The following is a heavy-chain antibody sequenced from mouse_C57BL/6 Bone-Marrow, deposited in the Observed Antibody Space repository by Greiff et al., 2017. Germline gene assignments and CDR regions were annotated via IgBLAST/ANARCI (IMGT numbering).Heavy chain of an antibody. CDR2: ISNGGGST. Sequence: VESGGGLVQPGGSLKLSCAASGFTFSDYYMYWVRQTPEKRLEWVAYISNGGGSTYYPDTVKGRFTISRDNAKNTLYLQMSRLKSEDTAMYYCARHEGRLPFAYWGQGTLVTVSA. D-gene: IGHD2-4*01. CDR3: ARHEGRLPFAY. J-gene: IGHJ3*01. V-gene: IGHV5-12*01. CDR1: GFTFSDYY.